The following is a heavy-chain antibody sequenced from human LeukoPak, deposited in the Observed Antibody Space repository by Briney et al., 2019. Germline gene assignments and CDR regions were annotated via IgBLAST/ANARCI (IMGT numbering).Heavy chain of an antibody. D-gene: IGHD3-10*01. V-gene: IGHV3-21*01. CDR3: ARDRGFGDVRYYYYYGMDV. J-gene: IGHJ6*02. CDR1: GFTFSSYS. Sequence: GGSLRLSCAASGFTFSSYSMNWVRQAPGKGLEWVSSISGSSSYIYYADSVKGRFTISRDNAKNSLYLQMNSLRAEDTAVYYCARDRGFGDVRYYYYYGMDVWGQGTTVTASS. CDR2: ISGSSSYI.